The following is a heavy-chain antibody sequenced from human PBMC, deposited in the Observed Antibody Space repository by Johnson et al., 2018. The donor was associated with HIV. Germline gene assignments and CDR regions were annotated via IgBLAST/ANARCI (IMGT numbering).Heavy chain of an antibody. CDR3: ARAAIFEWVRADGFDI. Sequence: VQLVESGGSVVRPGGSLRLSCAASGFTFGDYGMSWVRQATGKGLEWVAGINWNGGGTGYADSVKGRFTISRDNAKNSLYLQMHRLRVEDTALYYCARAAIFEWVRADGFDIWGQGTKVTVSS. CDR2: INWNGGGT. V-gene: IGHV3-20*04. J-gene: IGHJ3*02. CDR1: GFTFGDYG. D-gene: IGHD3-3*02.